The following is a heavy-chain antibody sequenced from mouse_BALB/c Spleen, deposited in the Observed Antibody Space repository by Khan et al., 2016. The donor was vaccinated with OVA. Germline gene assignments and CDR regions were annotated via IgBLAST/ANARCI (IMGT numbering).Heavy chain of an antibody. CDR3: NRADVSFAY. D-gene: IGHD3-3*01. Sequence: EVQLQESGAELVRSGASVKLSCTASGFNIKDYYLHWVKQRPKQGLEWIGWIDPENGDTEYAQKFQGKANMTADTSSNTAYMQLSSLTSEDTGVYYCNRADVSFAYWGQGTLVTVSA. J-gene: IGHJ3*01. V-gene: IGHV14-4*02. CDR2: IDPENGDT. CDR1: GFNIKDYY.